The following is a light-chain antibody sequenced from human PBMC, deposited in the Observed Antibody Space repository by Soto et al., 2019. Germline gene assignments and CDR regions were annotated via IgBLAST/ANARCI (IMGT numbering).Light chain of an antibody. Sequence: DIQMTQSPSILSASVGDRVAITCRASQSIGSWLAWYQHKPGKAPKLLIYKASSLESGVPLRFSGSGSGTEFTLTISSLQRDDFATYYCQQSSTYSRTFCQGTKVDIK. CDR1: QSIGSW. CDR2: KAS. J-gene: IGKJ1*01. CDR3: QQSSTYSRT. V-gene: IGKV1-5*03.